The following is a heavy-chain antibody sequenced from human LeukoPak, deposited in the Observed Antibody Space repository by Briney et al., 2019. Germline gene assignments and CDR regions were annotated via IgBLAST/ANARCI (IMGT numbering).Heavy chain of an antibody. CDR2: IYYSGST. Sequence: SETPSLTCTVSGGSISSSSYYWGWIRQPPGKGLEWIGSIYYSGSTYYNPSFKSRVTISVDTSKNQFSLKLSSVTAADTAVYYCARRSVTLGSYFDYWGQGTLVTVSS. D-gene: IGHD7-27*01. CDR1: GGSISSSSYY. J-gene: IGHJ4*02. CDR3: ARRSVTLGSYFDY. V-gene: IGHV4-39*01.